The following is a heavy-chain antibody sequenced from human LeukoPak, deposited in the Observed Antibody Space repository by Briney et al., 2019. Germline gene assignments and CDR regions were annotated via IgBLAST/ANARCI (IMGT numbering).Heavy chain of an antibody. J-gene: IGHJ3*02. V-gene: IGHV1-2*02. CDR3: AREVEWSRGAREDAFDI. CDR1: GYIFTGYY. D-gene: IGHD2-8*01. CDR2: INPNSGGT. Sequence: ASVKVSCKASGYIFTGYYMHWVRQAPGQGLEWMGWINPNSGGTNYAQKFQGRVTMTRDTSISTAYMELSRLRSDDTAVYYCAREVEWSRGAREDAFDIWGQGTMVTVSS.